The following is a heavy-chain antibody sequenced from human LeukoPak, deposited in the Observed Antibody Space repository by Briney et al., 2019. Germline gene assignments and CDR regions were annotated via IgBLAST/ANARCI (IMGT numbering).Heavy chain of an antibody. D-gene: IGHD3-22*01. CDR1: GGSISSGGYY. CDR3: AMYDSSGYSGYFDY. CDR2: IYYSGST. Sequence: SQTLSLTCTVSGGSISSGGYYWSWIRQHPGKGLEWIGYIYYSGSTYYNPSLKSRVIISVDTSKNQFSLKLSSVTAADTAVYYCAMYDSSGYSGYFDYWGQGTLVSVSS. J-gene: IGHJ4*02. V-gene: IGHV4-31*03.